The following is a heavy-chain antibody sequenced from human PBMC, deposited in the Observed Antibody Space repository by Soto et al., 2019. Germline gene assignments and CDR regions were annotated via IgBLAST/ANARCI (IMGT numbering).Heavy chain of an antibody. CDR2: IYYSGST. Sequence: QLQLQESGPGLVKPSETLSLTCTVSGGSISSSSYYWGWIRQPPGKGLEWIGSIYYSGSTYYTPSLKSRVTMTVPPSNDQSFLKTRAVTAADTAVYYCARQRGATGPFDYWGQGTLVTVSS. V-gene: IGHV4-39*01. D-gene: IGHD1-26*01. CDR3: ARQRGATGPFDY. J-gene: IGHJ4*02. CDR1: GGSISSSSYY.